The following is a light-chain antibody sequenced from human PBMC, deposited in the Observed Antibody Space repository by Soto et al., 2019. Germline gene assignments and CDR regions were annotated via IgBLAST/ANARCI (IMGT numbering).Light chain of an antibody. CDR1: SSNIGSNT. CDR3: AAWDDSLNVYV. Sequence: QSALTQPPSASGTPGQRVTISCSGSSSNIGSNTVNWYQQLPGTAPKLLIYSNNQRPSGVPDRFSGSKSGTSASLAISGLQSEDEADYYCAAWDDSLNVYVFGTGTRSPS. V-gene: IGLV1-44*01. CDR2: SNN. J-gene: IGLJ1*01.